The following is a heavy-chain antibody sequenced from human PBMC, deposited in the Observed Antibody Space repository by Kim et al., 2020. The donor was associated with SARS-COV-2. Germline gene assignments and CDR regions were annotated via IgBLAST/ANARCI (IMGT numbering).Heavy chain of an antibody. CDR3: AKLVGATTVDY. Sequence: GGSLRLSCAASGFTFSAYAMNWVRQAPGKGLEWVSGIGGSGGTTSYADSVKGRFTISRDNSKNTLYLQMNSLRAEDTALYYCAKLVGATTVDYWGQGTLV. D-gene: IGHD1-26*01. J-gene: IGHJ4*02. CDR2: IGGSGGTT. V-gene: IGHV3-23*01. CDR1: GFTFSAYA.